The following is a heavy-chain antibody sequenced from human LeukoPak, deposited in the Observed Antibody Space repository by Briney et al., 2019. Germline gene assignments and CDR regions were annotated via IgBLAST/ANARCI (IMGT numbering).Heavy chain of an antibody. CDR1: GFSLSTSGVG. V-gene: IGHV2-5*02. D-gene: IGHD4-17*01. CDR3: AHRQYGDYAGGNWFDP. Sequence: SGPTLVKPTQTLTLTCTFSGFSLSTSGVGVGWIRQPPGKALEWLALIYWDDDKRYSPSLKSRLTITKDTSKNQVVLTMTNMDPVDTATYYCAHRQYGDYAGGNWFDPWGQGTLVTVSS. CDR2: IYWDDDK. J-gene: IGHJ5*02.